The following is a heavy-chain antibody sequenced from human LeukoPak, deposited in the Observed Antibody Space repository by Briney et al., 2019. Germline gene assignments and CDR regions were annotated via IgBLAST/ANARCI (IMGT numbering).Heavy chain of an antibody. J-gene: IGHJ4*02. V-gene: IGHV3-66*02. CDR1: GFTVSGNY. CDR2: IYSGGST. D-gene: IGHD3-10*01. CDR3: ARGTYGNYYFDY. Sequence: GGSLRLSCAASGFTVSGNYMSWVRQAPGKGLEWVSVIYSGGSTYCADSVKGRFTISRDNSKDTLFLQMNSLRPEDTAVYYCARGTYGNYYFDYWGQGTLVTVSS.